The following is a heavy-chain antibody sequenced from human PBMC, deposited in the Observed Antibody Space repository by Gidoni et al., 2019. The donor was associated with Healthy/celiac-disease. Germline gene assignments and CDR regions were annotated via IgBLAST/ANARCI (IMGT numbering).Heavy chain of an antibody. D-gene: IGHD3-10*01. CDR3: ARVGWDYGSGSYSYYFDY. Sequence: QLQLQESGPGLVKPSETLSLTCTVSGGYISSSSYYWGWIRQPPGKGLEWIGSIYYSGSTYYNPSLKSRVTISVDTSKNQFSLKLSSVTAADTAVYYCARVGWDYGSGSYSYYFDYWGQGTLVTVSS. CDR1: GGYISSSSYY. J-gene: IGHJ4*02. CDR2: IYYSGST. V-gene: IGHV4-39*01.